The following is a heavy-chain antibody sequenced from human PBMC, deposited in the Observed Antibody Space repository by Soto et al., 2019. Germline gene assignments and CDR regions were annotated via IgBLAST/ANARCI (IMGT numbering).Heavy chain of an antibody. CDR3: VREIIRVKGYCSSTSCLASRYGMDV. CDR2: IIPIFGTA. Sequence: SVKVSCKASGGTFSSYAISWVRQAPGQGLEWMGGIIPIFGTANYAQKFQGRVTITADESTSTAYMELSSLRSEDTAVYYCVREIIRVKGYCSSTSCLASRYGMDVWGQGTTVTVSS. V-gene: IGHV1-69*13. CDR1: GGTFSSYA. J-gene: IGHJ6*02. D-gene: IGHD2-2*01.